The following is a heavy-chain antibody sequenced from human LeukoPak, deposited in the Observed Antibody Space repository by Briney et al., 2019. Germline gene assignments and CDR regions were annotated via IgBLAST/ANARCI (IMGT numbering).Heavy chain of an antibody. Sequence: ASVKASCKASGYTFTSYYMHWVRQAPGQGLEWMGIINPSGGSTSYAQKFQGRVTMTRDTSTSTVYMELSSLRSEDTAVYYCARDVEVGYYYDSSGYSSDAFDIWGQGTMVTVSS. V-gene: IGHV1-46*01. CDR3: ARDVEVGYYYDSSGYSSDAFDI. CDR1: GYTFTSYY. D-gene: IGHD3-22*01. J-gene: IGHJ3*02. CDR2: INPSGGST.